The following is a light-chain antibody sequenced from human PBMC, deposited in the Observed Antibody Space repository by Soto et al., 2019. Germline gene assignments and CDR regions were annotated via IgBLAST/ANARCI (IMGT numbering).Light chain of an antibody. CDR1: ESTSIW. CDR2: DAS. J-gene: IGKJ1*01. Sequence: DIHMTHSPSTLSASVGDRVTITCRASESTSIWLAWYQHKPGKAPKLLIYDASSLESGGPSRFSGSGPGTEFRLTISRLQPGDFASYYCQQYKSYPWTCGPGTQG. CDR3: QQYKSYPWT. V-gene: IGKV1-5*01.